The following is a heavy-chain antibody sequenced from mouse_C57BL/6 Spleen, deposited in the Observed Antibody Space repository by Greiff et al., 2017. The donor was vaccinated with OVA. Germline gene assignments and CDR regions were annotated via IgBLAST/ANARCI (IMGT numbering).Heavy chain of an antibody. CDR2: INPSSGYT. V-gene: IGHV1-7*01. CDR3: ARSYDSSYGYAMGY. CDR1: GYTFTSYW. J-gene: IGHJ4*01. D-gene: IGHD1-1*01. Sequence: VQLQQSGAELAKPGASVKLSCKASGYTFTSYWMHWVKQRPGQGLEWIGYINPSSGYTKYNQKFKVKATLTADKSSSTAYMQLSSLTYEDSAVYYCARSYDSSYGYAMGYWGQGTSVTVSS.